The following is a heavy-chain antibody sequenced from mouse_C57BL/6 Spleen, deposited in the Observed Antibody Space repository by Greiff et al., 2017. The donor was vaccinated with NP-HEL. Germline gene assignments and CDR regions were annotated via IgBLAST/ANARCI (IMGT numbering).Heavy chain of an antibody. CDR2: INPNNGGT. Sequence: EVQLQQSGPELVKPGASVKMSCKASGYTFTDYNMHWVKQSHGKSLEWIGYINPNNGGTSYNQKFKGKATLTVNKSSSTAYMELRSLTSEDSAVYYCARDYDYDEGFAYWGQGTLVTVSA. V-gene: IGHV1-22*01. CDR3: ARDYDYDEGFAY. D-gene: IGHD2-4*01. J-gene: IGHJ3*01. CDR1: GYTFTDYN.